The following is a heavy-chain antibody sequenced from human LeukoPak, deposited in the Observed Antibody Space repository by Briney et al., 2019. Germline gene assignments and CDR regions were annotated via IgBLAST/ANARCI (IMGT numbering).Heavy chain of an antibody. J-gene: IGHJ4*02. CDR1: GFTFSTYW. CDR3: ARDSSGSLDN. V-gene: IGHV3-7*04. D-gene: IGHD6-19*01. Sequence: GGSLRLSCAASGFTFSTYWMAWVRQAPGKGLEWVANIKQDASEKYYVDSVKGRFTISRDNAKNSLYLQMNSLRADDTAVYHCARDSSGSLDNWGQGTLVTLSS. CDR2: IKQDASEK.